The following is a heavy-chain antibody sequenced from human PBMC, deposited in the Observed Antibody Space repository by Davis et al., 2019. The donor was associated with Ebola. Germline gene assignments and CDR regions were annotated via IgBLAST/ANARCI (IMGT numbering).Heavy chain of an antibody. Sequence: ASVHVSCKASGYTFTSYYMHWVRQAPGQGLEWMGIINPSGGSTSYAQKFQGRVAMTRDTSTSTAYMELRSLRSDDTAVYYCARGENLEWLVRFDPWGQGTLVTVSS. J-gene: IGHJ5*02. D-gene: IGHD3-3*01. CDR2: INPSGGST. CDR1: GYTFTSYY. V-gene: IGHV1-46*01. CDR3: ARGENLEWLVRFDP.